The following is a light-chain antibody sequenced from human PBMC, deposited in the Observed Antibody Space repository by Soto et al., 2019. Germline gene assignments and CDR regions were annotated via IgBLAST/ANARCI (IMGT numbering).Light chain of an antibody. CDR3: SSYISSRTSYV. V-gene: IGLV2-14*01. J-gene: IGLJ1*01. Sequence: QSALTQPASVSGSPGQSITISCTGTSSDVGAYNYISWYQQHPGKAPKLMIYDVSYRPSGVSNRFSGSKSANTASLTISGLQAEDEADYYCSSYISSRTSYVFGTGTQLTVL. CDR1: SSDVGAYNY. CDR2: DVS.